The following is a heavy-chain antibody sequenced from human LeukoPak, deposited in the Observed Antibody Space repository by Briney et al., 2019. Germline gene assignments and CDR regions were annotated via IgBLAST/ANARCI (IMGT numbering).Heavy chain of an antibody. CDR1: GGSVSRGSYY. CDR3: ARVVGMVRGVIITAYYFDY. CDR2: IYYSGST. V-gene: IGHV4-61*01. J-gene: IGHJ4*02. D-gene: IGHD3-10*01. Sequence: SETLSLTCTVSGGSVSRGSYYWSWIRQPPGKGLEWIGYIYYSGSTNYNPSLKSRVTISVDTSKNQFSLKLSSVTAADTAVYYCARVVGMVRGVIITAYYFDYWGQGTLVTVSS.